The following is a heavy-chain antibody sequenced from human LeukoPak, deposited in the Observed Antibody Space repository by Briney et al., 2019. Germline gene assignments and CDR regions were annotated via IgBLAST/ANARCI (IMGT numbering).Heavy chain of an antibody. CDR1: GGSISSSSYY. J-gene: IGHJ5*02. CDR2: IYYSGST. CDR3: ARHNVVVVAAPLGWFDP. V-gene: IGHV4-39*01. D-gene: IGHD2-15*01. Sequence: PSETLSLTCTVSGGSISSSSYYWGWIRQPPGKGLEWIGSIYYSGSTYYNPSLKSRVTISVDTSKSQFSLKLSSVTAADTAVYYCARHNVVVVAAPLGWFDPWRQGTLVTVSS.